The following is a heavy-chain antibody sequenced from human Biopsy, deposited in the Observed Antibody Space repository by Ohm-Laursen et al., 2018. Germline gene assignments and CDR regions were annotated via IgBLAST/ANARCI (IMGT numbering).Heavy chain of an antibody. J-gene: IGHJ4*02. V-gene: IGHV3-9*01. CDR2: ITWNSGSI. D-gene: IGHD2-21*02. CDR3: AKDLGQVTAAIGY. Sequence: SLRLSCAASGFTFDDYAMHWVRQAPGKGLEWVSGITWNSGSISYVDSVKGRFSIFRDNAKHSLYLQMNSLRAEDTALYYCAKDLGQVTAAIGYWGQGTLVTVSS. CDR1: GFTFDDYA.